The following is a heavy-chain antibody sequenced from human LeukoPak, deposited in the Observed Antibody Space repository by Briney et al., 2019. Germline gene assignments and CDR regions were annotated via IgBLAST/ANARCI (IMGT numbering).Heavy chain of an antibody. J-gene: IGHJ4*02. Sequence: ASVRVSCKASGYSFTDYYMHWVRQAPGQGLEWMGWINPNSGDTRYAQKFQGRVTMTRDTSTNTFYMELSSLRSEDTAVYYCARDEGPPRYNWNYGGPDYWGQGTLVTVSS. CDR1: GYSFTDYY. V-gene: IGHV1-2*02. CDR2: INPNSGDT. D-gene: IGHD1-7*01. CDR3: ARDEGPPRYNWNYGGPDY.